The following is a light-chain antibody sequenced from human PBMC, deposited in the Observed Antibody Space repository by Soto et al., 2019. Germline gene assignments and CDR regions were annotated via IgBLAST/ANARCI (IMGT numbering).Light chain of an antibody. CDR1: QSVSSSY. CDR2: GAS. J-gene: IGKJ4*01. CDR3: QQRSNWPPT. V-gene: IGKV3D-20*02. Sequence: VLTQSVAPVSLSTVERGNISWSSRQSVSSSYLAWDQQKPGQAPRLLIYGASSRATGLPDRFSGSGSGTDFTLTISRLEPEDFAVYYCQQRSNWPPTFGGGTKVDIK.